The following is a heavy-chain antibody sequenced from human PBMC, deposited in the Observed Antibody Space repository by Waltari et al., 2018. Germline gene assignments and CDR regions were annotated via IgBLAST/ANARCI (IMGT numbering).Heavy chain of an antibody. V-gene: IGHV3-9*01. Sequence: EVQLVEAGGGLVQPGRSPRLSWAASGFTFGDYAMHWVRQAPGKGLEWVSGISRNSDRIGYADSVKGRFTISRDNAKNSLYLQMNSLRAEDTALYFCAKDGTTLKNYYGLDVWGQGTTVTVSS. D-gene: IGHD4-4*01. CDR3: AKDGTTLKNYYGLDV. CDR1: GFTFGDYA. CDR2: ISRNSDRI. J-gene: IGHJ6*02.